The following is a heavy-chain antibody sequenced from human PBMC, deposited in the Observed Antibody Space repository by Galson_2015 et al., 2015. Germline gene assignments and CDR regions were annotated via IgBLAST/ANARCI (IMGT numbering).Heavy chain of an antibody. CDR3: AASSIAAPSIRDYYYYYGMDV. D-gene: IGHD6-6*01. CDR2: IPYDGSNK. J-gene: IGHJ6*02. V-gene: IGHV3-30*04. Sequence: SLRLSCAASGFTFSSYAMHWVRQAPGKGLEWVAVIPYDGSNKYYADSVKGRFTISRDNSKNTLYLQMNSLRAEDTAVYYCAASSIAAPSIRDYYYYYGMDVWGQGTTVTVSS. CDR1: GFTFSSYA.